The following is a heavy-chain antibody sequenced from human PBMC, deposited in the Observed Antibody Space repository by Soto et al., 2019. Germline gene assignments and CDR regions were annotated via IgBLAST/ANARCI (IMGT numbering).Heavy chain of an antibody. CDR2: ISYDGSNK. CDR1: GFTFSSYA. Sequence: QVQLVESGGGVVQPGRSLRLSCAASGFTFSSYAMHWVRQAPGKGLEWVAVISYDGSNKYYADSVKGRFTISRDNSKNTLYLQMNSLRAEDTAVYYCARACIAARPKYYYGMDVWGQGTTVTVSS. V-gene: IGHV3-30-3*01. J-gene: IGHJ6*02. CDR3: ARACIAARPKYYYGMDV. D-gene: IGHD6-6*01.